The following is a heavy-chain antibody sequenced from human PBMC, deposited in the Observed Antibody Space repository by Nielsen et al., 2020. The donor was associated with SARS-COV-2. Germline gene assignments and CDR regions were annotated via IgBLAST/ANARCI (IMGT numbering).Heavy chain of an antibody. D-gene: IGHD2-15*01. Sequence: WIRQPPVHGLEWVSSITTTSNYIFYADSVKGRFTMSRDNAQDSVSLQMNSLRAEDSAVYYCARDEGYCIAGSCSLVDYWGQGTLVTVSS. CDR2: ITTTSNYI. CDR3: ARDEGYCIAGSCSLVDY. V-gene: IGHV3-21*01. J-gene: IGHJ4*02.